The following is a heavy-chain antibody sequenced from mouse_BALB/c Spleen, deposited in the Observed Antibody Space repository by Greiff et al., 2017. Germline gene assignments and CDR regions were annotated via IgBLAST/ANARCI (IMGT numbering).Heavy chain of an antibody. D-gene: IGHD1-2*01. CDR1: GYTFTSYW. Sequence: QVQLQQPGAELVKPGASVKLSCKASGYTFTSYWMHWVKQRPGQGLEWIGEINPSNGRTNYNEKFKSKATLTVDKSSSTAYMQLSSLTSEDSAVYYCARRDTTAHWYFDVWGAGTTVTVSS. CDR2: INPSNGRT. J-gene: IGHJ1*01. CDR3: ARRDTTAHWYFDV. V-gene: IGHV1S81*02.